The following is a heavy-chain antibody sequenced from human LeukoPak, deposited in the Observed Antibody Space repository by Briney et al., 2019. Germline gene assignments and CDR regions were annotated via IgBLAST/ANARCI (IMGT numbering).Heavy chain of an antibody. CDR1: GFTFSSYA. Sequence: PGGSLRLSCAASGFTFSSYAMSWVRQAPGKGLEWVSSISGSGGSTYYADSVKGRFTISRDNSKNTLYLQMNSLRAEDTAVYYCAKEYYDSSGYYPLNYWGQGTLVTVSS. CDR3: AKEYYDSSGYYPLNY. V-gene: IGHV3-23*01. CDR2: ISGSGGST. J-gene: IGHJ4*02. D-gene: IGHD3-22*01.